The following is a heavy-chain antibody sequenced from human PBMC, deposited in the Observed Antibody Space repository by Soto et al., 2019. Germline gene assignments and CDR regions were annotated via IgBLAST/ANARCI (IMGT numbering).Heavy chain of an antibody. CDR3: ARYSSAVNWFDP. D-gene: IGHD3-22*01. CDR2: IYYSGST. V-gene: IGHV4-30-4*01. Sequence: TLSLTCTVSGGSISSGDYYWSWIRQPPGKGLEWIGYIYYSGSTYYNPSLKSRVTISVDTSKNQFSLKLSSVTAADTAVYYCARYSSAVNWFDPWGQGTLVTVSS. CDR1: GGSISSGDYY. J-gene: IGHJ5*02.